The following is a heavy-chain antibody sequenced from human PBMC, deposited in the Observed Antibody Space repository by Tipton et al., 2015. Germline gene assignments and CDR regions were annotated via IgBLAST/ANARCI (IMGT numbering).Heavy chain of an antibody. J-gene: IGHJ4*02. CDR3: ARRPYYYGSGSYPHFDY. CDR2: ISGSGTGT. V-gene: IGHV3-23*01. Sequence: SLRLSCAASGFTFSTYAMSWVRQAPGKGLEWVSGISGSGTGTYYADSMKGRFTISRDNSKNTLYLQMNSLRVEDTAVYYCARRPYYYGSGSYPHFDYWGQGSLVTVSS. CDR1: GFTFSTYA. D-gene: IGHD3-10*01.